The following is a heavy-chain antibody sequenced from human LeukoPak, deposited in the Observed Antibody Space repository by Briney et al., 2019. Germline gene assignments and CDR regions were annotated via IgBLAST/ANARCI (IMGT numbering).Heavy chain of an antibody. D-gene: IGHD3-9*01. CDR3: AKDLDRIPYNTYYDILTGYHFDY. J-gene: IGHJ4*02. V-gene: IGHV3-23*01. Sequence: GGSLRLSCAASGFYFSSYAMSWVRQDLRRGLEWFSAISGIGGCNYYADSVKGRFTISRDNSKNTLYLQMNSLRAEDTAVYYCAKDLDRIPYNTYYDILTGYHFDYWGQGTLVTVSS. CDR1: GFYFSSYA. CDR2: ISGIGGCN.